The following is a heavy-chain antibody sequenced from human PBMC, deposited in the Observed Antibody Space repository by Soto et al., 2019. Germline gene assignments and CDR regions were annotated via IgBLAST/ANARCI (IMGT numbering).Heavy chain of an antibody. J-gene: IGHJ6*02. V-gene: IGHV3-30-3*01. CDR1: GFTFSSYA. CDR3: ARAGCDGGSCYTLVGLRYGMDV. Sequence: QVQLVESGGGVVQPGRSLRLSCAASGFTFSSYAMYWVRQAPGKGLEWVAVIPYDGNNKHYADSVKGRFTISRDNSKNTLYLQMNSLRAEDTAVYYCARAGCDGGSCYTLVGLRYGMDVWGQGTTVTVSS. CDR2: IPYDGNNK. D-gene: IGHD2-15*01.